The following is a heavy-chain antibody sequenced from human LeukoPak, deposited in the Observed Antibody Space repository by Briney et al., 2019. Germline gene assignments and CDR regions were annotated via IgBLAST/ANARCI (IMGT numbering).Heavy chain of an antibody. Sequence: VGSLRLSCAASGFTFGSYGMSWVCQAPGKGLEWVSFITPNADRTSYADSVEGRFTISRDNPRNTLYMQMNSLRDEDTAVYYCAIMHGYYDGSGYWVQWGQGTLVTVSS. CDR3: AIMHGYYDGSGYWVQ. V-gene: IGHV3-23*01. CDR1: GFTFGSYG. J-gene: IGHJ1*01. D-gene: IGHD3-22*01. CDR2: ITPNADRT.